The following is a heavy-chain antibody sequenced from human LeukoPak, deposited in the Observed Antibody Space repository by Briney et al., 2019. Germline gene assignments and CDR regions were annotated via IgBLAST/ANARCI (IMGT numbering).Heavy chain of an antibody. Sequence: PGGSLRLSCAASGFTFSSYGMHWVRQAPGKGLEWVAVIWYDGSNKYYADSVKGRFTISRDNSKNTLYLQMNSLRAEDTAVYYCARDGCSSTSCYPHYWGQGTLVTVSS. J-gene: IGHJ4*02. V-gene: IGHV3-33*01. CDR3: ARDGCSSTSCYPHY. CDR1: GFTFSSYG. CDR2: IWYDGSNK. D-gene: IGHD2-2*01.